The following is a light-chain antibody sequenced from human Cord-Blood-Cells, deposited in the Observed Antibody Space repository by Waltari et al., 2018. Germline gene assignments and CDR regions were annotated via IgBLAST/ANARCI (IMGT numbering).Light chain of an antibody. Sequence: QSALTQPASVSGSPGQSLTISCTGTSSDVGGYNYVSWYQQHPGKAPKLMIYDVSKRPSGVSNRFSGSKSGNTASLTISGLQAEDEADYYCSSYTSSNTLVFGGGTKLTVL. CDR3: SSYTSSNTLV. V-gene: IGLV2-14*01. J-gene: IGLJ3*02. CDR2: DVS. CDR1: SSDVGGYNY.